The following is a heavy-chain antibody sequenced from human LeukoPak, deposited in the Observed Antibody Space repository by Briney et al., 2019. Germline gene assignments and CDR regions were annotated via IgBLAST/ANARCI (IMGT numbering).Heavy chain of an antibody. V-gene: IGHV3-21*01. Sequence: GGSLRLSCTASGFTFTSYCMNWVRQAPGKGLEWVSSISSSSSYIYYADSVKGRFTISRDNAKNSPYLQMNSLRAEDTAVYYCARAFYGSGCKGDWGQGTLVTVSS. J-gene: IGHJ4*02. D-gene: IGHD6-19*01. CDR1: GFTFTSYC. CDR3: ARAFYGSGCKGD. CDR2: ISSSSSYI.